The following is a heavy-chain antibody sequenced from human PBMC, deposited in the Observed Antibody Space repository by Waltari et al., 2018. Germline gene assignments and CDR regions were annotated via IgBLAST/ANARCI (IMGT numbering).Heavy chain of an antibody. CDR2: INHSGST. V-gene: IGHV4-34*01. Sequence: QVQLQQWGAGLLKPSETLSLTCAVYGGSFSGYYLSWIHQPPGKGLEWIGEINHSGSTNDNPSLKSRVTISVDTSKNQFSLKLSSVTAADTAVYYCARGGGSYCIGCYYYYMDVWGKGTTVTISS. CDR3: ARGGGSYCIGCYYYYMDV. D-gene: IGHD1-26*01. CDR1: GGSFSGYY. J-gene: IGHJ6*03.